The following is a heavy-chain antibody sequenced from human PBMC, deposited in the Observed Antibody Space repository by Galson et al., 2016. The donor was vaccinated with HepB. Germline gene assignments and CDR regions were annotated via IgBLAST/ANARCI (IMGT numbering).Heavy chain of an antibody. CDR1: GFIFRSYA. CDR3: ARFIASPWNDYYYYGMDV. D-gene: IGHD1-1*01. Sequence: SLRLSCADSGFIFRSYAMNWVRQAPGKGLEWLAVISNDGSNKYFADSVKGRFTISRDNSKNTRYLQMNSLRAEDTAVYYCARFIASPWNDYYYYGMDVWGKGTTVTVSS. J-gene: IGHJ6*04. CDR2: ISNDGSNK. V-gene: IGHV3-30-3*01.